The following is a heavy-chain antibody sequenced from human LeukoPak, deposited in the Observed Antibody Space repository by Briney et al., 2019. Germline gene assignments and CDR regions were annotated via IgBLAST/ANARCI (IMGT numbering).Heavy chain of an antibody. V-gene: IGHV3-23*01. CDR3: ARVGDRRDVPYYYYGMDV. D-gene: IGHD5-24*01. J-gene: IGHJ6*02. CDR2: ISGSGDNT. Sequence: GGSPRLSCAASGFIFSNYAMSWVRQAPGKGLDWVSTISGSGDNTYYADSVKGRFTISRDNAKNSLYPQMNSLRAEDTAVYYCARVGDRRDVPYYYYGMDVWGQGTTVTVSS. CDR1: GFIFSNYA.